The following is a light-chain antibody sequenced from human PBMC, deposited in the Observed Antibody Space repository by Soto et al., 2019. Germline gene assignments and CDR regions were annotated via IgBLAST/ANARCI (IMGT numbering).Light chain of an antibody. V-gene: IGLV3-9*01. J-gene: IGLJ1*01. Sequence: SYELTQPLSVSVALGQTARITCGGNNIGSKNVHWYQQKPGQAPVLVIYRDDNRPSGIPERFSGSNSGNTATLTISRAQAGDEADYYCQVWDSNSAYVFGTGTKLTVL. CDR2: RDD. CDR3: QVWDSNSAYV. CDR1: NIGSKN.